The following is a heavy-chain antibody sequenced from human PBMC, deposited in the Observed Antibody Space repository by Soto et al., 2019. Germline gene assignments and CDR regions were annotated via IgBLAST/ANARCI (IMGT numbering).Heavy chain of an antibody. CDR3: TRDQPITP. V-gene: IGHV3-49*04. Sequence: GGSLRLSCTASGFTFGDYAMSWVRQAPGKGLEWVGFIRSKTYGGTAEYAASVEGRFIMSRDDSKSIAYLQMNSLKTEDTAGYYCTRDQPITPWGQGTMVTVSS. D-gene: IGHD3-10*01. CDR2: IRSKTYGGTA. CDR1: GFTFGDYA. J-gene: IGHJ3*01.